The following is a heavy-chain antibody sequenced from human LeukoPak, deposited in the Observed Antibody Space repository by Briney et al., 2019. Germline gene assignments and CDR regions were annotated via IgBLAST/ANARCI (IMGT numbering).Heavy chain of an antibody. J-gene: IGHJ4*02. Sequence: SVKVSCKASGGTFSSYAISWVRQAPGQGLGWMGGIIPIFGTANYAQKFQGRVTITADESTSTAYMELSSLRSEDTVVYYCARMDKGMDWGQGTLVTVSS. CDR1: GGTFSSYA. V-gene: IGHV1-69*01. D-gene: IGHD2-2*03. CDR3: ARMDKGMD. CDR2: IIPIFGTA.